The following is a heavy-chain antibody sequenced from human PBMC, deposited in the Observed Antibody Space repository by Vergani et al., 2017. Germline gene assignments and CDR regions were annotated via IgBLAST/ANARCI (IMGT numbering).Heavy chain of an antibody. V-gene: IGHV1-46*01. Sequence: QVQLVQSGAEVKKPGASVKVSCKASGYTFTSYYMHWVRQAPGQGLEWMGIINPSGGSTSYAQKFQGRVTMTRDTSTSTVYMELSSLRSEATAVYYCASGDYVWGSYRYCNYWGQGTLVTVSS. CDR3: ASGDYVWGSYRYCNY. J-gene: IGHJ4*02. CDR1: GYTFTSYY. D-gene: IGHD3-16*02. CDR2: INPSGGST.